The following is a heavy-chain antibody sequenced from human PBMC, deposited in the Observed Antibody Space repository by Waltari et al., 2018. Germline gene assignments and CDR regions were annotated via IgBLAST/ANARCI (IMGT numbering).Heavy chain of an antibody. CDR1: AGSISSHY. V-gene: IGHV4-59*11. CDR2: IYDSGSS. D-gene: IGHD1-26*01. CDR3: ARDALGSYFDY. J-gene: IGHJ4*02. Sequence: VQLQESGPGLVKPSETLSLTCTVSAGSISSHYWSWIRQPPGKGLEWIGYIYDSGSSNYNPSIKSRVTISVDTCKSQFSLKLSSVTAADTAVYYCARDALGSYFDYWGQGTLVTVSS.